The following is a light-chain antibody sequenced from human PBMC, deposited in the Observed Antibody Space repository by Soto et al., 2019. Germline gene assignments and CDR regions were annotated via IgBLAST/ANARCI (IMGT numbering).Light chain of an antibody. CDR3: QTWDTGML. CDR1: SGHNTNA. V-gene: IGLV4-69*01. Sequence: QPVLTQSPSASASLGASVKLTCTLSSGHNTNAIAWHQQRPEKGPRFLMKLNSDGSHNRGGGIPDRFSGSSSGAERYLTISGLQSEDEADYYCQTWDTGMLFGGGPKVTVL. CDR2: LNSDGSH. J-gene: IGLJ2*01.